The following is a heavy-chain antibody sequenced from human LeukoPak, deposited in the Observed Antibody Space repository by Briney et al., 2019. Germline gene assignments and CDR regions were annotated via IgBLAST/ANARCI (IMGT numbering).Heavy chain of an antibody. CDR3: ATRLPHYDFWSTRDY. CDR2: IYTSGST. CDR1: GGSISSGSYY. J-gene: IGHJ4*02. Sequence: PSETLSLTCTVSGGSISSGSYYWSWIRQPAGKGLEWIGRIYTSGSTNYNPSLKSRVTISVDTSKNQFSLKLSSVTAADTAVYYCATRLPHYDFWSTRDYWGQGTLVTVSS. V-gene: IGHV4-61*02. D-gene: IGHD3-3*01.